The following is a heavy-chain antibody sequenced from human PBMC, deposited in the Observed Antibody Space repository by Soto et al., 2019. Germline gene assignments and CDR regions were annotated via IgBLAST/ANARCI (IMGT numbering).Heavy chain of an antibody. CDR2: ISAYNGNT. V-gene: IGHV1-18*04. Sequence: ASVKVSCKASGYTFTSYGISWVRQAPGQGLEWMGWISAYNGNTNYAQKLQGRVTMTTDTSTSTAYMELRSLRSDDTAVYYCASDKYCSGGSCYNWFDPWGQGTLVTVSS. CDR3: ASDKYCSGGSCYNWFDP. D-gene: IGHD2-15*01. J-gene: IGHJ5*02. CDR1: GYTFTSYG.